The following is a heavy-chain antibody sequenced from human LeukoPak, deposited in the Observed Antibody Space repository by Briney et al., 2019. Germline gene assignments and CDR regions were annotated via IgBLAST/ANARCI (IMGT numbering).Heavy chain of an antibody. CDR2: IIPIFGTA. CDR1: GGTFSSYA. D-gene: IGHD6-13*01. V-gene: IGHV1-69*13. Sequence: ASVKVSCKASGGTFSSYAISWVRQAPGQGLEWMGGIIPIFGTANYAQKFQGRVTITADESTSTAYMELSSLRSEDTAVYYCARDGADFGSSWNSNAFDIWGQGTMVTVSS. J-gene: IGHJ3*02. CDR3: ARDGADFGSSWNSNAFDI.